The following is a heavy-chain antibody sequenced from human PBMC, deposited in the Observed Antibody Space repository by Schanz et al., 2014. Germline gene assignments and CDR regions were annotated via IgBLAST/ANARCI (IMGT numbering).Heavy chain of an antibody. Sequence: QVRLVESGGGVVQPGRSLRLSCAASGFTLSSYGMHWVRQAPGKGLEWVAFINSDGTKRFYADSVKSRFTISRDNSRNTLYLQMNSLRAEDTAVYYCARDGYSVVVISPTESFDIWGQGTTVTVSP. D-gene: IGHD2-21*01. J-gene: IGHJ3*02. CDR1: GFTLSSYG. V-gene: IGHV3-33*08. CDR3: ARDGYSVVVISPTESFDI. CDR2: INSDGTKR.